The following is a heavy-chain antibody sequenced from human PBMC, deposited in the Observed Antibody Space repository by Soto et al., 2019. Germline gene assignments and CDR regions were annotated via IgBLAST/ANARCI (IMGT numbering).Heavy chain of an antibody. CDR2: TYYRSKWYN. J-gene: IGHJ1*01. D-gene: IGHD2-2*01. Sequence: SQTLSLTCAISGDSVSSNSAAWNWIRQSPSRGLEWLGRTYYRSKWYNEYAVSVKSRMTINPDTSKNQFSLQLNSVTPEDTAVYYCARGLVVPAAGYFQHWGQGTLVTVSS. CDR1: GDSVSSNSAA. CDR3: ARGLVVPAAGYFQH. V-gene: IGHV6-1*01.